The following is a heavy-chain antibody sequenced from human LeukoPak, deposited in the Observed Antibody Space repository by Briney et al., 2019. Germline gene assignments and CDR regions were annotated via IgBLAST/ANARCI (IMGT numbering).Heavy chain of an antibody. V-gene: IGHV3-7*01. Sequence: QSGGSLRLSCAASGLTFSSYWMSWVRQAPGKGLEWVANIKQDGSEKYYVDSVKGRFTISRDNAKNSLYLQMNSLRAEDTAVYYCARDLRTVIGWYFDLWGRGTLVTVSS. CDR3: ARDLRTVIGWYFDL. J-gene: IGHJ2*01. D-gene: IGHD4-17*01. CDR1: GLTFSSYW. CDR2: IKQDGSEK.